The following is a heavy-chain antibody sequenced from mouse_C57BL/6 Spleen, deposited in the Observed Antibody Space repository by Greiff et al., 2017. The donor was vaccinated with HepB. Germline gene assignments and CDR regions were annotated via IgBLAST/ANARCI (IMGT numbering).Heavy chain of an antibody. Sequence: DVQLQESGPGLVKPSQSLSLTCSVTGYSITSGYYWNWIRQFPGNKLEWMGYISYDGSNNYNPSLKNRISITRDTSKNQFFLKLNSVTTEDTATYYCARIFTTVNYAMDYWGQGTSVTVSS. CDR1: GYSITSGYY. CDR3: ARIFTTVNYAMDY. D-gene: IGHD1-1*01. CDR2: ISYDGSN. J-gene: IGHJ4*01. V-gene: IGHV3-6*01.